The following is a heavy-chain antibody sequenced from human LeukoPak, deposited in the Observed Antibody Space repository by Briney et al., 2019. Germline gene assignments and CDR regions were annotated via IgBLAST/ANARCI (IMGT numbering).Heavy chain of an antibody. CDR2: IYYSGST. CDR1: GGSISSGGYY. V-gene: IGHV4-31*03. D-gene: IGHD2-2*01. J-gene: IGHJ6*02. CDR3: ARQIVVVPAAYVNYYYYYGMDV. Sequence: SQTLSLTCTVSGGSISSGGYYWSWIRQHPGKGLEWIGYIYYSGSTYYNPSLKSRVTISVDTSKNQFSLKLSSVTAADTAVYYRARQIVVVPAAYVNYYYYYGMDVWGQGTTVTVSS.